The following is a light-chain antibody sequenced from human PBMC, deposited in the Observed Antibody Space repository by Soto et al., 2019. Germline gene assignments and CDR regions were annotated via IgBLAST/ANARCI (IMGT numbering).Light chain of an antibody. V-gene: IGKV3-15*01. CDR1: QSVSSY. J-gene: IGKJ1*01. CDR3: QQYNNWPPWT. CDR2: GAS. Sequence: ENVLSQSPATLSLSPGERATLSCRASQSVSSYLAWYQQKPGQAPRLLIYGASTRATGIPARFSGSGSGTEFTLTISSLQSEDFAVYYCQQYNNWPPWTFGQGTNVDVK.